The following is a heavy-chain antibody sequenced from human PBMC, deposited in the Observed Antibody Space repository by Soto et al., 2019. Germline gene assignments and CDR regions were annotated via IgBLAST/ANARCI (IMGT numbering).Heavy chain of an antibody. Sequence: QLLESGGGFVQPGGSLRLSCVASGFTFSNFAMAWVRQAPGEGLEWVSAISGSGDDTFYADSMKGRFTISRDNSKDTLYLQSNSLRAEDTAVYYCANPIPKTVTTFGFWGQGTLVTVSA. CDR3: ANPIPKTVTTFGF. CDR1: GFTFSNFA. V-gene: IGHV3-23*01. J-gene: IGHJ4*02. D-gene: IGHD1-1*01. CDR2: ISGSGDDT.